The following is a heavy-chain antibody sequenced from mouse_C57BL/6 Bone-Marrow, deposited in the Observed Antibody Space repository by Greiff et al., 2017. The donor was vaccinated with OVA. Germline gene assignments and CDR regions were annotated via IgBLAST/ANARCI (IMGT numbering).Heavy chain of an antibody. V-gene: IGHV1-81*01. CDR2: IYPRSGNT. D-gene: IGHD1-1*01. Sequence: QVQLQQSGAELARPGASVKLSCKASGYTFTSYGISWVKQRTGQGLEWIGEIYPRSGNTYYNEKFKGKATLTADKSSSTAYMELRSLTSEDSAVYFCARAGSSYEFAYWGQGTLVTVSA. CDR1: GYTFTSYG. CDR3: ARAGSSYEFAY. J-gene: IGHJ3*01.